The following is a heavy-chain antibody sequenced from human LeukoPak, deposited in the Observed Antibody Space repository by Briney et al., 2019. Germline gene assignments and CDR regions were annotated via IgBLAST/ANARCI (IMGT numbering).Heavy chain of an antibody. J-gene: IGHJ4*02. CDR3: ARGRQLWPPASPLAPFDY. D-gene: IGHD5-18*01. V-gene: IGHV4-34*01. CDR1: GGSFSGYY. Sequence: SETLSLTCAVYGGSFSGYYWSWIRQPPGKGLEWIGEITHSGSTNYNPSLKSRVTISVDTSKNQFSLKLSSVTAADTAVYYCARGRQLWPPASPLAPFDYWGQGTLVTVSS. CDR2: ITHSGST.